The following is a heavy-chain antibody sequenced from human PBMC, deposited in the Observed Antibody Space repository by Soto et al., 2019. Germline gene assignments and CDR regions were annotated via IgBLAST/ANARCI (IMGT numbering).Heavy chain of an antibody. CDR2: IYPGGSDT. CDR3: ARLDYSSSSSMGDY. V-gene: IGHV5-51*01. J-gene: IGHJ4*02. D-gene: IGHD6-6*01. CDR1: GYSFTSYW. Sequence: GESLKISCKGSGYSFTSYWIGWVRQMPGKGLEWMGIIYPGGSDTRYSPSFQGQVTISADKSISTAYLQWSSLKASDTAMYYCARLDYSSSSSMGDYWGQGTLGTVSS.